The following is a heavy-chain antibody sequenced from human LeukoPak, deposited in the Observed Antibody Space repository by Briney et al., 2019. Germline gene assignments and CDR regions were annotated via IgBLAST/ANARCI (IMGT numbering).Heavy chain of an antibody. CDR3: ASGDCSGGSCYSGY. J-gene: IGHJ4*02. CDR1: GFTFSRYW. CDR2: IKQDEIET. Sequence: GGSLRLSCAPSGFTFSRYWMRWVRQAPGEGVEWVANIKQDEIETDYVDSVNGRFNISKENAKNSVYLQMNSLRAEDSAVYYCASGDCSGGSCYSGYWGQGTLVTVSS. D-gene: IGHD2-15*01. V-gene: IGHV3-7*01.